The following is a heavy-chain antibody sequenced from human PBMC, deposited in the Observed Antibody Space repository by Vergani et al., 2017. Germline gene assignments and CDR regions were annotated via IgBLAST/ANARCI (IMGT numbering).Heavy chain of an antibody. CDR3: VKTMVRGDPYYYYGMDV. V-gene: IGHV3-64D*06. CDR2: ISSNGGST. J-gene: IGHJ6*02. D-gene: IGHD3-10*01. Sequence: EVQLVESGGGLVQPGGSLRLSCSASGFTFSSYAMHWVRQAPGKGLEYVSAISSNGGSTYYADSVKGRFTISRDNSKNTLYLQMSSLRAEDTAVYYCVKTMVRGDPYYYYGMDVWGQGTTVTVSS. CDR1: GFTFSSYA.